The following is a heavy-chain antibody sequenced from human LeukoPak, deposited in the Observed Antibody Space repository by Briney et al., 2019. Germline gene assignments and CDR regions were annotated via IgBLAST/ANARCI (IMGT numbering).Heavy chain of an antibody. D-gene: IGHD3-3*01. CDR1: GFTFSSYS. Sequence: GGSLRLSCAASGFTFSSYSMNWVRQAPGKGLEWVSYISSSSSTIYYADSVKGRFTISRDNAKNSLYLQMNSLRAEDTAVYYCARVSDYDFWSGYYYFDYWGQGTLVTVSS. CDR3: ARVSDYDFWSGYYYFDY. J-gene: IGHJ4*02. V-gene: IGHV3-48*01. CDR2: ISSSSSTI.